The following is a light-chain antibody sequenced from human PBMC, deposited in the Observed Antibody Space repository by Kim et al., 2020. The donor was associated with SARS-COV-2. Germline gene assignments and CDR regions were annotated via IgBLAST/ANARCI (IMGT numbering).Light chain of an antibody. Sequence: SPGERATLSCRVSQSVSNNYLAWYQQKPGQAPRLIIHSASTRAPGIPDRFSGSGSGTDFTLTISRLEPEDFAVYYCQQYGSSRWPFGQGTKVDIK. V-gene: IGKV3-20*01. J-gene: IGKJ1*01. CDR2: SAS. CDR1: QSVSNNY. CDR3: QQYGSSRWP.